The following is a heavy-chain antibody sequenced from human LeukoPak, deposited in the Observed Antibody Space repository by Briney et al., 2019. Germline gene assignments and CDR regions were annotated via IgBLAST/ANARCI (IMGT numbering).Heavy chain of an antibody. CDR3: MRSDYGGLVDP. CDR1: GFTFNNYY. J-gene: IGHJ5*02. D-gene: IGHD4-17*01. Sequence: PGGSLRLSCAASGFTFNNYYMTWVRQAPGKGLEWVSTVVGGGDNTHYADSVKGRFIISRDNSNNTVYLQMNSLRAEDTATYFCMRSDYGGLVDPWGQGTLVIVSS. V-gene: IGHV3-23*01. CDR2: VVGGGDNT.